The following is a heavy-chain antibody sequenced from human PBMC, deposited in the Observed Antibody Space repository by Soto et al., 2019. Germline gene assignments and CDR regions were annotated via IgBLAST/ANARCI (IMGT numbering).Heavy chain of an antibody. J-gene: IGHJ5*02. CDR1: GGSISGYY. CDR2: IHYTGST. Sequence: SETLSLTCTVSGGSISGYYWSRFPQPPGKGLEWIGYIHYTGSTNYAPSLKSRVTISADTSRHQFSLTMSSVTASDTAVYFCARHSTSSTNNWFDPWGQGTLVTVSS. V-gene: IGHV4-59*08. CDR3: ARHSTSSTNNWFDP.